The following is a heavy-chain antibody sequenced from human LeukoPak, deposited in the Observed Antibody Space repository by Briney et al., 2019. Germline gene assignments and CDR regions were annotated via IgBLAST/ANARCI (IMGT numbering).Heavy chain of an antibody. J-gene: IGHJ6*02. D-gene: IGHD2-2*01. CDR1: GFTFSSYA. CDR2: ISGSGGST. Sequence: GGSLRLSCAASGFTFSSYAMSWVRQAPGKGLEWVSAISGSGGSTYYADSVKGRFTISRDNSKNTLYPQMNSLRAEDTAVYYCAKGAVPAAISYYYYYYGMDVWGQGTTVTVSS. V-gene: IGHV3-23*01. CDR3: AKGAVPAAISYYYYYYGMDV.